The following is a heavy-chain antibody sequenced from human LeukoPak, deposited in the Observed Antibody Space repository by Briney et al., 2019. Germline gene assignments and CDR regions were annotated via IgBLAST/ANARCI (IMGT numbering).Heavy chain of an antibody. Sequence: SETLSLTCSVSGGSINSHYWSWIRQPPGKGLEWIGEINHSGSTNYNPSLKSRVTISVDTSKNQFSLKLSSVTAADTAVYYCARTLKYYYDSSGYRNWFDPWGQGTLVTVSS. CDR3: ARTLKYYYDSSGYRNWFDP. V-gene: IGHV4-34*01. CDR2: INHSGST. D-gene: IGHD3-22*01. CDR1: GGSINSHY. J-gene: IGHJ5*02.